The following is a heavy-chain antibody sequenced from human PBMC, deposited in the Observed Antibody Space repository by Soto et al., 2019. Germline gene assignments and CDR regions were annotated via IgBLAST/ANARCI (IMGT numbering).Heavy chain of an antibody. V-gene: IGHV3-9*01. Sequence: EVQLVESGGGLVQPGGSLRLSCAASGFTFNDFAMHWVRQAPGKGLEWVASIDWNGANIAYAASVEGRFTISRDNVKNSLLLQMNSLRAEDTAFYFCARDSGIVAAGRFSFDPRGQGTLVTVSS. CDR2: IDWNGANI. CDR1: GFTFNDFA. J-gene: IGHJ5*02. D-gene: IGHD6-13*01. CDR3: ARDSGIVAAGRFSFDP.